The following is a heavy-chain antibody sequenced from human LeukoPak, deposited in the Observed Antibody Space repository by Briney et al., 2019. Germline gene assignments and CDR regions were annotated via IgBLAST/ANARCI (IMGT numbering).Heavy chain of an antibody. D-gene: IGHD3-3*01. V-gene: IGHV4-4*07. CDR2: IYTSGST. CDR3: ARDRHYDFWSGSNYYGMDV. Sequence: PSETLSLTCTVSGGSISSYYWSWIRQPAGKGLEWIGRIYTSGSTNYNPSLKSRVTISVDTSKNQFSLKLSSVTAADTAVYYCARDRHYDFWSGSNYYGMDVRGQGTTVTVSS. CDR1: GGSISSYY. J-gene: IGHJ6*02.